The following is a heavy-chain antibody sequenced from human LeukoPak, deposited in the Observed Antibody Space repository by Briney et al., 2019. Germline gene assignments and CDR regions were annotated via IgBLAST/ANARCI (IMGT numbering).Heavy chain of an antibody. D-gene: IGHD3-10*02. Sequence: PGGSLRLACAASGLTFSSYEMYWVRQAPVKGLEWVSYISSSGSTIYYADSVKGRFTISRDSAKNSLYLQMNSLRAEDTAVYYCAELGITMIGGVWGKGTTVTISS. J-gene: IGHJ6*04. CDR2: ISSSGSTI. V-gene: IGHV3-48*03. CDR1: GLTFSSYE. CDR3: AELGITMIGGV.